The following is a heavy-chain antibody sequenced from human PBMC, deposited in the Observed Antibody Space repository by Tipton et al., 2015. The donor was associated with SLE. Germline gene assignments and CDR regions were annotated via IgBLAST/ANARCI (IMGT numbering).Heavy chain of an antibody. CDR3: AKEVMHRYFDL. CDR1: GFTFSNYA. CDR2: INNNGAYT. V-gene: IGHV3-23*04. J-gene: IGHJ2*01. Sequence: VQLVQSGGSVVQPGRSLRLSCAASGFTFSNYAMHWVRQAPGKGLEWVSGINNNGAYTNYADSVKGRFTMSRDNFKKMVYLQMSSLRAEDTAVYYCAKEVMHRYFDLWGRGTLITVSS.